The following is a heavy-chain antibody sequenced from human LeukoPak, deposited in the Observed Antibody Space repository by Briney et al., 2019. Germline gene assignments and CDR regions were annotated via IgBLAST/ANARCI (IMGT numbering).Heavy chain of an antibody. Sequence: GESLRLSCAASGFTFSSYDMHWVRQATGKGLEWVSAIGVAANTFYSGSVKGRFTISRENAKNSLYLLMSSLRAEDTAVYYCVRQETPHGNFDYWGQGTLVTVSS. CDR3: VRQETPHGNFDY. J-gene: IGHJ4*02. CDR2: IGVAANT. D-gene: IGHD1-26*01. V-gene: IGHV3-13*01. CDR1: GFTFSSYD.